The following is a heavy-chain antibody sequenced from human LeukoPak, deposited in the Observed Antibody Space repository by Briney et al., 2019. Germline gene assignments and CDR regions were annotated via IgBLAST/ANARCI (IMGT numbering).Heavy chain of an antibody. D-gene: IGHD2-8*01. CDR2: IYTSGST. CDR1: GGSISSGSYY. V-gene: IGHV4-61*02. Sequence: PSETLSLTCTVSGGSISSGSYYWSWIRQPAGKGLEWMGRIYTSGSTNYNPSLKSRVTISVDTSKNQFSLKLSSVTAADTAVYYCARASPMAREDAFDIWGQGTMVTVSS. CDR3: ARASPMAREDAFDI. J-gene: IGHJ3*02.